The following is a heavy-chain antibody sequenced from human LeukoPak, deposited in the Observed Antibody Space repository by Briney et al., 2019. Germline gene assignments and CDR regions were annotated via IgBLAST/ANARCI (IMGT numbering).Heavy chain of an antibody. Sequence: PSETLSLTCTVSGGSISSYYWSWIRQPPGKGLEWIGYIYYSGSTYYNPSLKSRVTISVDTSKNQFSLKLSSVTAADTAVYYCARLRRLGATGYFDYWGQGTLVTVSS. D-gene: IGHD1-26*01. CDR3: ARLRRLGATGYFDY. V-gene: IGHV4-59*08. J-gene: IGHJ4*02. CDR2: IYYSGST. CDR1: GGSISSYY.